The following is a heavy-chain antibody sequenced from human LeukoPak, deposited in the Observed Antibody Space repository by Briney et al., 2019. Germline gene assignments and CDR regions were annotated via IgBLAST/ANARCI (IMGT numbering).Heavy chain of an antibody. Sequence: GGSLRLSCAASGFTFSSYGMHWVRQAPGKGLEWVVVISYDGSNKYYADSVKGRFTISRDNSKNTLYLQMNSLRAEDTAVYYCAKDLGAAANDYWGQGTLVTVSS. D-gene: IGHD6-13*01. V-gene: IGHV3-30*18. J-gene: IGHJ4*02. CDR1: GFTFSSYG. CDR2: ISYDGSNK. CDR3: AKDLGAAANDY.